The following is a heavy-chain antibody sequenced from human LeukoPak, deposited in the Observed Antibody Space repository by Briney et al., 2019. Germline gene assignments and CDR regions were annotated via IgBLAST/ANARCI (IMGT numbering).Heavy chain of an antibody. V-gene: IGHV1-3*01. Sequence: ASVKVSRKASGYTFTSYAMHWVRQAPGQRLEWMGWINAGNGNTKYSQKFQGRVTITRDTSASTAYMELSSLRSEDTAVYYCARVRYCSGGSCPLPDYWGQGTLVTVSS. D-gene: IGHD2-15*01. CDR1: GYTFTSYA. CDR2: INAGNGNT. CDR3: ARVRYCSGGSCPLPDY. J-gene: IGHJ4*02.